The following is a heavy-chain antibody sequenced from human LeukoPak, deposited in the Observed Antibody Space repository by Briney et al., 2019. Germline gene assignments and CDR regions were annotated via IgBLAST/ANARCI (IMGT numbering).Heavy chain of an antibody. Sequence: SETLSLTCTVSGGSISSGGYYWSWIRQHPGKGLEWIGYIYYSGSTYYNPSLKSRVTISVDTSKNQFSLKLSSVTAADTAVYYCAAHVFGWFDPWGQGTLVTVSS. J-gene: IGHJ5*02. V-gene: IGHV4-31*03. CDR1: GGSISSGGYY. D-gene: IGHD3-10*01. CDR2: IYYSGST. CDR3: AAHVFGWFDP.